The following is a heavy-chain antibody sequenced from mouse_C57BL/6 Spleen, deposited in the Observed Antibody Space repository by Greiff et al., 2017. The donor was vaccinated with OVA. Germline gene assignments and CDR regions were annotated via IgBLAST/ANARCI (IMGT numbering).Heavy chain of an antibody. Sequence: QVQLKQPGAELVKPGASVKLSCKASGYTFTSYWMHWVKQRPGRGLEWIGRIDPNSGGTKYNEKFKSKATLTVDKPSSTAYMQLSSLTSEDSAVYYCARLRDYHFDYWGQGTTLTVSS. V-gene: IGHV1-72*01. CDR3: ARLRDYHFDY. CDR1: GYTFTSYW. CDR2: IDPNSGGT. D-gene: IGHD2-4*01. J-gene: IGHJ2*01.